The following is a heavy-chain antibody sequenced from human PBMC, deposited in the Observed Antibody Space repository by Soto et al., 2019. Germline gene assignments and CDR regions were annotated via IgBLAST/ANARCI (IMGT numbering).Heavy chain of an antibody. Sequence: SETLSLTCTVSGVSIISSSYYWGWIRQPPGKGLEWIGSIYYSGSTYYNPSLKSRVTISVDTSKNQFSLKLSSVTAADTAVYYCARWGTWVVPAAMVREDDWFDPWGQGTLVTVSS. CDR3: ARWGTWVVPAAMVREDDWFDP. D-gene: IGHD2-2*01. J-gene: IGHJ5*02. CDR1: GVSIISSSYY. CDR2: IYYSGST. V-gene: IGHV4-39*01.